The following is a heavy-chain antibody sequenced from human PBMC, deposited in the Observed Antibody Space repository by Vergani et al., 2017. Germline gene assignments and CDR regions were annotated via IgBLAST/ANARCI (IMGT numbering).Heavy chain of an antibody. CDR3: AKANPRNSGYDYLYYCHARDV. D-gene: IGHD5-12*01. CDR1: GFTFNHFA. V-gene: IGHV3-23*01. CDR2: ISGSGGST. Sequence: EVQLLESGGDLVQPGGSLRLSCAASGFTFNHFAMNWVRQAPGKGLEWVSGISGSGGSTYYAGSVKGRVSISRDSSKNTLDLQTNSLSAGDTAVYYCAKANPRNSGYDYLYYCHARDVWCQGSTVTVSS. J-gene: IGHJ6*02.